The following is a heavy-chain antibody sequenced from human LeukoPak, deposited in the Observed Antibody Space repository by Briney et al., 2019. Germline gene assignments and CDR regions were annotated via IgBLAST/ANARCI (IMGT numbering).Heavy chain of an antibody. J-gene: IGHJ4*02. CDR1: GFAFSNYW. V-gene: IGHV3-74*01. CDR3: ARGGSYGDY. D-gene: IGHD3-16*01. CDR2: VNPDGSSI. Sequence: GGSLRLSCAASGFAFSNYWMHWVRQVPEKGLVWVSRVNPDGSSITYANSVKGRFASSRDNAKNTLYLQMNRLRVEDTAVYYCARGGSYGDYWGQGVLVTVSS.